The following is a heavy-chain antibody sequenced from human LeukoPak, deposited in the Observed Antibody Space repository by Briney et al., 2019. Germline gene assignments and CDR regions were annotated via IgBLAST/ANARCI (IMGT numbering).Heavy chain of an antibody. CDR1: GGSISSSNW. CDR2: IYHSGST. Sequence: SETLSLTCAVSGGSISSSNWWSWVRQPPGKGLEWIGEIYHSGSTNYNPSLKSRVTIPVDASKNQFSLKLSSVTAADTAVYYCARVRGIAAAAPGFDPWGQGTLVTVSS. V-gene: IGHV4-4*02. CDR3: ARVRGIAAAAPGFDP. D-gene: IGHD6-13*01. J-gene: IGHJ5*02.